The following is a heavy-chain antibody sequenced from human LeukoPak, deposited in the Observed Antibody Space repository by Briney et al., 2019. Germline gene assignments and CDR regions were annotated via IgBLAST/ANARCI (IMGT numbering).Heavy chain of an antibody. CDR2: IIPIFGTA. Sequence: ASVNVSFKASGGTFSIYAISWVRQAPGQGLEWMGGIIPIFGTANYAQKFQGRVTITADESTSTAYMELSSLRSEDTAVYYCARDLDYWGQGTLVTVSS. J-gene: IGHJ4*02. CDR3: ARDLDY. CDR1: GGTFSIYA. V-gene: IGHV1-69*13.